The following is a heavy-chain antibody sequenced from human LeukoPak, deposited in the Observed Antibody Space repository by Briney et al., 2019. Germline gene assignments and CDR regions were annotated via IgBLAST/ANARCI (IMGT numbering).Heavy chain of an antibody. J-gene: IGHJ5*02. Sequence: PGGSLRLSCAASGFTFSSYSMNWVRQAPGKGLEWVSSISSSSSYIYYADSVKGRFTISRDNAKNSLYLQMNSLRAEDTAVYYCAKDNGYSYDNWFDPWGQGTLVTVSS. CDR2: ISSSSSYI. V-gene: IGHV3-21*01. CDR1: GFTFSSYS. CDR3: AKDNGYSYDNWFDP. D-gene: IGHD5-18*01.